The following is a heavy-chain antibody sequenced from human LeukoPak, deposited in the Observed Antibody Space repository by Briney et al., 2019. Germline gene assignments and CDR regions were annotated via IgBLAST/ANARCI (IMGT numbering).Heavy chain of an antibody. CDR1: AFTFSTYT. CDR3: AKDPPGMAH. J-gene: IGHJ4*02. V-gene: IGHV3-23*01. CDR2: ISGSGGST. D-gene: IGHD3-10*01. Sequence: GGSLRLSCVASAFTFSTYTMNWVRQAPGKGLEWVSAISGSGGSTYYADSVKGRFTISRDNSKNTLYLQMNSLRAEDTAVYYCAKDPPGMAHWGQGTLVTVSS.